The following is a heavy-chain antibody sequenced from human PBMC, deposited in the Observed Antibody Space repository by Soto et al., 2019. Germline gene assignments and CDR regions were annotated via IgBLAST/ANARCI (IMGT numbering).Heavy chain of an antibody. CDR1: GGSMSRGGQS. CDR2: IYYTGST. D-gene: IGHD3-10*01. Sequence: QVVLQESGPGLVKPSQTLSLTCAVSGGSMSRGGQSWSWIRQPPGKGLERLGFIYYTGSTYYNPSHKSRVTLSVDRSKNQFSLNLTSVTAADTAMYFCARAPPGPSPRWDVWGQGTTVTVSS. J-gene: IGHJ6*02. V-gene: IGHV4-30-2*01. CDR3: ARAPPGPSPRWDV.